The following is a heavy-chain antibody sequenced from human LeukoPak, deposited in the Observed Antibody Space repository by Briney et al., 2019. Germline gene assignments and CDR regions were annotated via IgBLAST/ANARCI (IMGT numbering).Heavy chain of an antibody. V-gene: IGHV4-34*01. J-gene: IGHJ4*02. CDR3: ARGPSVGSGYDPFDS. CDR1: GGSFSGYY. D-gene: IGHD5-12*01. Sequence: SATLSLTCAVYGGSFSGYYWTWIRQPPGKGLEWIGEINHSGSTNYNSSLWSRLTISVDTSKNQFSLNLKSVTAADTAVYYCARGPSVGSGYDPFDSWGQGTLVTVSS. CDR2: INHSGST.